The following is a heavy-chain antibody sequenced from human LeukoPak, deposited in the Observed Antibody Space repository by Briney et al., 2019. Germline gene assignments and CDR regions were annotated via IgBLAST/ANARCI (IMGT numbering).Heavy chain of an antibody. CDR1: GFTFDTYT. CDR2: ISYDGSNK. CDR3: ARDSAYSSGWYVDY. V-gene: IGHV3-30-3*01. D-gene: IGHD6-19*01. J-gene: IGHJ4*02. Sequence: GGSLRLSCAASGFTFDTYTMHWVRQAPGKGPEWVAVISYDGSNKYYADSVKGRFTISRDNSKNTLYLQMNSLRAEDTAVYYCARDSAYSSGWYVDYWGQGTLVTVSS.